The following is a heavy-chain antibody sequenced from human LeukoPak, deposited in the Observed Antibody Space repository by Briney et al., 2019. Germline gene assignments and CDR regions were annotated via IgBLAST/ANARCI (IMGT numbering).Heavy chain of an antibody. D-gene: IGHD1-7*01. CDR2: IYYSGST. V-gene: IGHV4-59*01. CDR3: ARDNWNYGSSMDV. CDR1: GVSISSYY. J-gene: IGHJ6*02. Sequence: SETLSLTCTVSGVSISSYYWSWIRQPPGKGLEWIGYIYYSGSTNYNPSLKSRVTISVDTSKNQFSLKLSSVTAADTAVYHCARDNWNYGSSMDVWGQGTTVTVSS.